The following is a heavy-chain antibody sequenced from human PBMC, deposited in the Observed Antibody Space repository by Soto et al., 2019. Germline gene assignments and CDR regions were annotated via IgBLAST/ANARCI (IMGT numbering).Heavy chain of an antibody. Sequence: GASVKVSCKASGYTFTSYGISWVRQAPGQGLGWMGWISAYNGNTNYAQKLQGRVTMTTDTSTSTAYMELRSLRSDDTAVYYCARDYCSGGSCLGWFDPWGQGTLVPVSS. D-gene: IGHD2-15*01. CDR3: ARDYCSGGSCLGWFDP. CDR1: GYTFTSYG. V-gene: IGHV1-18*01. J-gene: IGHJ5*02. CDR2: ISAYNGNT.